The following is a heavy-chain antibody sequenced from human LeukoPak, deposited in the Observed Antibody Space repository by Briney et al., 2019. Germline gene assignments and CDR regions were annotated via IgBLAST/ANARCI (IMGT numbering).Heavy chain of an antibody. CDR1: GGSFSGYY. Sequence: PSETLSLTCAVYGGSFSGYYWSWIRQPPGKGLGWIREINHSGSTNYNPSLKSRVTISVDTSKNQFSLKLGSVTAADTAVYYCASSTYYYDSSGSIDYWGQGTLVTVSS. CDR3: ASSTYYYDSSGSIDY. CDR2: INHSGST. D-gene: IGHD3-22*01. J-gene: IGHJ4*02. V-gene: IGHV4-34*01.